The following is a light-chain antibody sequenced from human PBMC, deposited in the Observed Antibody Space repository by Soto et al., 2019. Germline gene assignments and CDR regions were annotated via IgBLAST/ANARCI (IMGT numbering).Light chain of an antibody. V-gene: IGLV1-40*01. Sequence: QSVLTHPPSVSGARGQRVTISCTGSSSNIGAGYDVHWYQQLPGTAPKLLIYGNSNRPSGVPDRFSGSKSGTSASLAITGLQAEDEADYYCQSYDSSLSGSYVFGTGTKVTVL. CDR1: SSNIGAGYD. J-gene: IGLJ1*01. CDR2: GNS. CDR3: QSYDSSLSGSYV.